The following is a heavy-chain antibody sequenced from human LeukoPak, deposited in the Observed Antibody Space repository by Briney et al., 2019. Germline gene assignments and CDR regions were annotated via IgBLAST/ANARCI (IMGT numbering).Heavy chain of an antibody. D-gene: IGHD2-15*01. J-gene: IGHJ4*02. CDR1: GFTLSRSA. CDR2: IVVGSGNT. CDR3: AAGYCSGGSCPPDY. Sequence: SMKVSCKASGFTLSRSAVQWVRQARGQRLEWIGWIVVGSGNTNYAQRFQERVTITRGMSTSTAYMELSSLRSEDTAVYYCAAGYCSGGSCPPDYWGQGTLVTVSS. V-gene: IGHV1-58*01.